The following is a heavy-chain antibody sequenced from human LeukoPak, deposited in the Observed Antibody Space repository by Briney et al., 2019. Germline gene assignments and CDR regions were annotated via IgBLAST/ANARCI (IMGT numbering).Heavy chain of an antibody. CDR3: ARAYGSSYYMDV. J-gene: IGHJ6*03. V-gene: IGHV1-8*01. Sequence: ASVKVSCKASGYTFSSYDINWVRQATGQGLEWMGWMNPNSGNTGYAQKFKGRVTMTRNTSISTAYMELSSLRSEDTAVYYCARAYGSSYYMDVWGKGATVTVSS. D-gene: IGHD3-10*01. CDR2: MNPNSGNT. CDR1: GYTFSSYD.